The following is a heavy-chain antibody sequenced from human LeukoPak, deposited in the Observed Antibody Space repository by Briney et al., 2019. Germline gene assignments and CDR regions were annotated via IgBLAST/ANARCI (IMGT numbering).Heavy chain of an antibody. J-gene: IGHJ3*02. CDR1: GGSVSDYY. CDR2: IYHTGST. D-gene: IGHD2-2*01. Sequence: SETLSLTCTISGGSVSDYYWSWIRQSPGKGLEWIGYIYHTGSTSYSPSLKSRVTISADTSQNQFSLKLSSVTAADTAVYYCARGPGEGDAFDIWGQGTMVTVSS. CDR3: ARGPGEGDAFDI. V-gene: IGHV4-59*02.